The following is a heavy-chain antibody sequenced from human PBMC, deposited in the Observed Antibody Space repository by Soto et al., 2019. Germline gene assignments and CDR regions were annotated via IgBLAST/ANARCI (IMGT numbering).Heavy chain of an antibody. J-gene: IGHJ4*02. CDR3: ARTNRSDFWSGYPRYYLDY. CDR1: GGSFSGYY. Sequence: SETLSLTCAVYGGSFSGYYWSWIRQPPGKGLEWIGEINHSGSTNYNPSLKSRVTISVDTSKNQFSLKLSSVTAADTAVYYCARTNRSDFWSGYPRYYLDYWGPGTLVTVSS. D-gene: IGHD3-3*01. V-gene: IGHV4-34*01. CDR2: INHSGST.